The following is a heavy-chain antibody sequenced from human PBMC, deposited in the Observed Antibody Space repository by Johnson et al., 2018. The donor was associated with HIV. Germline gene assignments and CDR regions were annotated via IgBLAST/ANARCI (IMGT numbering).Heavy chain of an antibody. J-gene: IGHJ3*02. CDR1: GFSFSYAW. V-gene: IGHV3-15*01. D-gene: IGHD3-10*01. CDR3: TTGELMVRGSHAGDAFDI. Sequence: VQLVESGGGLVQPGGSLRLSCAASGFSFSYAWMSWVRQAPGKGLEWVGRINSKSDGGTTDYAAPVKGSFTISRDDSKNTLYLHKNSLKTEDTAVYYGTTGELMVRGSHAGDAFDIWGQGTMVTVSS. CDR2: INSKSDGGTT.